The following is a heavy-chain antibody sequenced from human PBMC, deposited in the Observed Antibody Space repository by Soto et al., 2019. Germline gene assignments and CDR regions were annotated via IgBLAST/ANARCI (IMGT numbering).Heavy chain of an antibody. CDR2: IKSDGSST. D-gene: IGHD3-22*01. J-gene: IGHJ4*02. CDR3: ARGQYYDSSASTGYFDY. Sequence: GGSLRLSCAASGFIFSSYWMHWVRQAPGKGLVWVSRIKSDGSSTTYADSVKGRFTISRDNARNTLYLQMNSLRAEDTAVYYCARGQYYDSSASTGYFDYWGQGTLVTVSS. CDR1: GFIFSSYW. V-gene: IGHV3-74*01.